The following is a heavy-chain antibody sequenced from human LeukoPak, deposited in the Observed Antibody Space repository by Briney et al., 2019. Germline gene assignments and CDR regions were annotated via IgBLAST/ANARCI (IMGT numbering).Heavy chain of an antibody. D-gene: IGHD3-9*01. CDR2: IYYSGST. Sequence: SQTLSLTCTVSGGSISSGDYYWSWIHQPPGKGPEWIGYIYYSGSTYYNPSLKSRVTISVDTSKNQFSLKLSSVTTADTAVYYCARSRVLRYFDWLFPFDYWGQGTLVTVSS. CDR1: GGSISSGDYY. J-gene: IGHJ4*02. CDR3: ARSRVLRYFDWLFPFDY. V-gene: IGHV4-30-4*08.